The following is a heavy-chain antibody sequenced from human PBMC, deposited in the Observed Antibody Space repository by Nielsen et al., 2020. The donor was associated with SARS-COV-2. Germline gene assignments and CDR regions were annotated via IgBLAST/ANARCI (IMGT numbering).Heavy chain of an antibody. CDR2: ISDDGSEK. D-gene: IGHD7-27*01. CDR3: ARGNGWGSYFDY. Sequence: GGSLRLSCAASGFIFSNYAMNWVRQAPGKGLEWVAVISDDGSEKYYADSVKGRFTISRDNSKNTLYLQMNSLRGEDTAVYYCARGNGWGSYFDYWGQGTLVTVSS. J-gene: IGHJ4*02. CDR1: GFIFSNYA. V-gene: IGHV3-30-3*01.